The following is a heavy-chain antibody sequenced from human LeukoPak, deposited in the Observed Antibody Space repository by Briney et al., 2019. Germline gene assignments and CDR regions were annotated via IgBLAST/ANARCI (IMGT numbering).Heavy chain of an antibody. CDR2: TKSKTDGGTR. CDR1: GFTFSNAW. J-gene: IGHJ4*02. CDR3: TTGTGRSDFDY. Sequence: GGSLRLSCAASGFTFSNAWMSWVRQAPGKGLEWVGRTKSKTDGGTRDFAAPVKGRFSVSRDDSKNTLYLQMNSLKSEDTAVYYCTTGTGRSDFDYWGQGTLVTVSS. V-gene: IGHV3-15*01. D-gene: IGHD2-15*01.